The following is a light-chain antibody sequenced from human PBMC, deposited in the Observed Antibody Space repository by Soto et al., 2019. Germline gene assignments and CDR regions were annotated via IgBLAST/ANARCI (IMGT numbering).Light chain of an antibody. V-gene: IGKV3-15*01. Sequence: EIVMTQSPATLSVSPGERATLSCRASQSISNNLAWYHQRPGQAPRLLIYGASTRATGIPARFSGSGSGTEFTLTISSLQSEDFAVYYCQQYNNWPHTFGQGTKLEIK. J-gene: IGKJ2*01. CDR3: QQYNNWPHT. CDR1: QSISNN. CDR2: GAS.